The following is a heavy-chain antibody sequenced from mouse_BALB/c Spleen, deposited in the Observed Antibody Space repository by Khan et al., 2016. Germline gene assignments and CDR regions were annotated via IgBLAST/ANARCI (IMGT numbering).Heavy chain of an antibody. CDR2: ITSCSTNI. V-gene: IGHV5-17*02. CDR3: ARMGGSYAMDY. Sequence: EVELVESGGDLVQPGGSRKLSCAASGFTFSGFGMHWVRQAPEKGLEWVAYITSCSTNIYYADTVKGRFTISRDNPKNTLFLQMTSLRSEDTAMYYCARMGGSYAMDYWGQGTSVTVSS. J-gene: IGHJ4*01. CDR1: GFTFSGFG.